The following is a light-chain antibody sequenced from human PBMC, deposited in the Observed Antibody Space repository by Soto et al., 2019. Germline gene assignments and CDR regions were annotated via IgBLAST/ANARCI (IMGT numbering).Light chain of an antibody. CDR2: RNN. CDR1: SSNIGRNY. Sequence: QSVLTQPPSASGTPGQRATISCSGSSSNIGRNYVSWYQQLPGTAPKLLIYRNNQRPSGVPDRISGSKSGTSASLAISGLRSEDEADYYCAAWDDSLSEAVFGTGTKVTVL. CDR3: AAWDDSLSEAV. V-gene: IGLV1-47*01. J-gene: IGLJ1*01.